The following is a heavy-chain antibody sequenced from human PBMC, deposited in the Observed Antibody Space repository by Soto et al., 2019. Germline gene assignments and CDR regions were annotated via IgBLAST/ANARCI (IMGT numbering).Heavy chain of an antibody. D-gene: IGHD1-1*01. CDR2: INPNSGGT. CDR1: GYTFTGYY. CDR3: ARVGYGDK. J-gene: IGHJ4*02. V-gene: IGHV1-2*02. Sequence: QVQLVQSGAEVKKPGASVKVSCKASGYTFTGYYMHWVRQAPGQGLEWMGWINPNSGGTNYEQKFQGRVTMTRDTSINTAYMELSRLRSDDTAVYYCARVGYGDKWGQGTLVTVSS.